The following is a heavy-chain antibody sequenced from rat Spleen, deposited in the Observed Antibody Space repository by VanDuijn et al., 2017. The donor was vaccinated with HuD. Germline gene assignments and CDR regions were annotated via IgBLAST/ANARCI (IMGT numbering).Heavy chain of an antibody. CDR1: GFTFSDYY. Sequence: EVQLVESGGGLVQPGRSLKLSCAASGFTFSDYYMAWVRQAPTKGLEWVASISPSGGRTYYRDSVKGRFTVSRDNAKSTLYLQMDSLRSEDTATYYCARHVSYCPDAWGQGVSVTVSS. J-gene: IGHJ4*01. D-gene: IGHD1-1*01. CDR2: ISPSGGRT. CDR3: ARHVSYCPDA. V-gene: IGHV5-25*01.